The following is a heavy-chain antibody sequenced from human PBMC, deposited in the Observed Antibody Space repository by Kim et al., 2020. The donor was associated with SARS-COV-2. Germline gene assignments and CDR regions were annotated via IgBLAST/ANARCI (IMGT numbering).Heavy chain of an antibody. V-gene: IGHV1-18*01. D-gene: IGHD6-6*01. Sequence: ASVKVSCKASGYTFTSYGISWVRQAPGQGLEWMGWISAYNGNTNYAQKLQGRVTMTTDTSTSTAYMELRSLRSDDTAVYYCARRQVAAQYYYYYGMDVWGQGTPLTVSS. J-gene: IGHJ6*02. CDR1: GYTFTSYG. CDR3: ARRQVAAQYYYYYGMDV. CDR2: ISAYNGNT.